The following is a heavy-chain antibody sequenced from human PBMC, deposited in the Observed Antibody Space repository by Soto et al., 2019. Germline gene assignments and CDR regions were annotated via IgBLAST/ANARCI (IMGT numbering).Heavy chain of an antibody. Sequence: SVKVSCKASGGAFSSYAISWVRQAPGQGLEWMGGIIPIFGTANYAQKFQGRVTITADESTSTAYMELSSLRSEDTAVYYCAREEPYYGSGSYPIAYYYMDVWGKGTTVTVSS. D-gene: IGHD3-10*01. CDR2: IIPIFGTA. V-gene: IGHV1-69*13. CDR3: AREEPYYGSGSYPIAYYYMDV. J-gene: IGHJ6*03. CDR1: GGAFSSYA.